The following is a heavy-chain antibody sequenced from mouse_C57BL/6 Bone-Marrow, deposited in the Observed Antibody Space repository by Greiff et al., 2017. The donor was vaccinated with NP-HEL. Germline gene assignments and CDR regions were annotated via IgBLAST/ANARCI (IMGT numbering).Heavy chain of an antibody. J-gene: IGHJ1*03. Sequence: EVKLMESGEGLVKPGGSLKLSCAASGFTFSSYAMSWVRQTPEKRLEWVAYISSGGDYIYYADTVKGRFTISRDNARNTLYLQMSSLKSEDTAMYYCASYGSYWYFDVWGTGTTVTVSS. D-gene: IGHD1-1*01. CDR3: ASYGSYWYFDV. V-gene: IGHV5S21*01. CDR1: GFTFSSYA. CDR2: ISSGGDYI.